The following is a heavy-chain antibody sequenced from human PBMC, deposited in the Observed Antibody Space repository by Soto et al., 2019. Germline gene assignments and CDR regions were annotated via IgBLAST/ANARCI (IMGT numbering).Heavy chain of an antibody. J-gene: IGHJ4*02. CDR3: ARFPPGYSSSWYVRDY. V-gene: IGHV1-3*01. Sequence: GASVKVSCKASGYTFTSYAMHWVRQAPGQRLEWMGWINAGNGNTKYSQKFQGRVTITRDTSASTAYMELSSLRSEDTAVYYCARFPPGYSSSWYVRDYWGQGTLVTVSS. D-gene: IGHD6-13*01. CDR1: GYTFTSYA. CDR2: INAGNGNT.